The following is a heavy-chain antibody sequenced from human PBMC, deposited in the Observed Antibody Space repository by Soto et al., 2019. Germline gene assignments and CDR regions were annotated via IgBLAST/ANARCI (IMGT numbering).Heavy chain of an antibody. Sequence: QVQLVESGGGVVQPGRSLRLSCAAAGFTFSVYGMHWVRQAPGKGLEWVAVISHDGTNKFYADSVKGRFTISRDNSRNTLYLQINTLRAYDTAVYYCAKKPPGDWVAMFDYWGLGTLVTVSS. D-gene: IGHD2-21*02. V-gene: IGHV3-30*18. J-gene: IGHJ4*02. CDR1: GFTFSVYG. CDR2: ISHDGTNK. CDR3: AKKPPGDWVAMFDY.